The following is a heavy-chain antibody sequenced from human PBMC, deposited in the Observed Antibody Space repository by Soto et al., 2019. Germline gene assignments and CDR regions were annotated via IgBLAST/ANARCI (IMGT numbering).Heavy chain of an antibody. J-gene: IGHJ5*02. D-gene: IGHD4-17*01. CDR2: MNPKSGNT. V-gene: IGHV1-8*01. CDR3: ARGVKYGAYSRWFDP. Sequence: ASVKVSCKASGYTFTSYDINWVRQATGQGLEYLGWMNPKSGNTGFVQKFQGRVTMTRDTSISTAYMELSSLRSEDTALYFCARGVKYGAYSRWFDPWGQGTLVTVSS. CDR1: GYTFTSYD.